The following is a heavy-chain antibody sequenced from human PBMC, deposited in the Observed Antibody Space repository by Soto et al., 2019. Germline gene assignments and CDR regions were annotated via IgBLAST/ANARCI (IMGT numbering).Heavy chain of an antibody. V-gene: IGHV4-4*02. Sequence: QVQLKQSGPRLARPSGTLSLTCVVSGGSISSTNWWTWVRQTPGKGLEGIGEVYHTGSTQYNPSLKNRVTISVDKSNNQFSLNLKSVTAADTAVYYCATLPPRIVVVVLPIPSWGQGTLVTVSS. CDR1: GGSISSTNW. J-gene: IGHJ4*02. D-gene: IGHD2-15*01. CDR2: VYHTGST. CDR3: ATLPPRIVVVVLPIPS.